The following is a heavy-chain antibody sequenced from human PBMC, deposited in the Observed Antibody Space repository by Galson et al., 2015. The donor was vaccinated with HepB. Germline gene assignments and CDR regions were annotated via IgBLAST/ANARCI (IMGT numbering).Heavy chain of an antibody. J-gene: IGHJ4*02. CDR3: ARGPAYSSSWSHFDY. V-gene: IGHV1-8*01. CDR1: GYTFTSYD. Sequence: SVKVSCKASGYTFTSYDINWVRQATGQGLEWMGWMNPNSGNTGYAQKFQGRVSMTWNTSISTAYMELSSLRSEDTAVYYCARGPAYSSSWSHFDYWGQGTLVTVSS. D-gene: IGHD6-13*01. CDR2: MNPNSGNT.